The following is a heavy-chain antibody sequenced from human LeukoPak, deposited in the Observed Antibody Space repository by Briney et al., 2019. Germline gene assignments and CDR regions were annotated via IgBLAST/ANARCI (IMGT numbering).Heavy chain of an antibody. CDR1: GFTFSSYG. V-gene: IGHV3-33*01. J-gene: IGHJ1*01. CDR2: IWYDGSNK. Sequence: PGRSLRLSCAASGFTFSSYGMHWVRQAPGKGLEWVAVIWYDGSNKYYADSVKGRFTISRDNVKNSLYLQMNTLRAEDTAVYYCARGLRSGFNFQHWGQGTLVTVSS. D-gene: IGHD6-19*01. CDR3: ARGLRSGFNFQH.